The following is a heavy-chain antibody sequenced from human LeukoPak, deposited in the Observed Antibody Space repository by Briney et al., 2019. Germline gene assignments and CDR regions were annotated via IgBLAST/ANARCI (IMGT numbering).Heavy chain of an antibody. J-gene: IGHJ4*02. D-gene: IGHD3-10*01. CDR1: GGSISSGGYY. CDR3: ARGGDPFDY. Sequence: PSETLSLTCTVSGGSISSGGYYWSWIRQPPGKGLEWIGYIYHSGSTYYNPSLKSRVTISVDRSKSQFSLKLSSVTAADTAVYYCARGGDPFDYWGQGTLVTVSS. CDR2: IYHSGST. V-gene: IGHV4-30-2*01.